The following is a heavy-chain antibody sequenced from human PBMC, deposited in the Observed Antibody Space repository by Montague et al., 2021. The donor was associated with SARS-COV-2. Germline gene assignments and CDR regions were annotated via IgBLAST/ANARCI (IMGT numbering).Heavy chain of an antibody. CDR3: ARGRCSSSWCGCSYYFGY. D-gene: IGHD6-13*01. CDR1: GGSFSGYY. V-gene: IGHV4-34*01. CDR2: INNSGST. Sequence: SETLSLTCAVYGGSFSGYYWSWIRQPPGKGLEWIGEINNSGSTNYNPSLKSRVTISVDTSKNQFSLKLSSVTAADTAVYYCARGRCSSSWCGCSYYFGYWGQGTLVTVSS. J-gene: IGHJ4*01.